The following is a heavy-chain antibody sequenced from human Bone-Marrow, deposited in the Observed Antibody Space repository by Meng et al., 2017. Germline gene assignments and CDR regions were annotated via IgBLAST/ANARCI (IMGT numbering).Heavy chain of an antibody. D-gene: IGHD6-19*01. V-gene: IGHV1-3*01. CDR2: INAGNGNK. CDR1: GYTFTSYA. Sequence: QGRRCQSGAEVKKPGAAVKVSCKASGYTFTSYAMHWVRQAPGQRLEWMGWINAGNGNKKYSQKFQGRVTITRDTSASTAYMELSSLRSEDTAVYYCARGGRYSSGWSDYWGQGTLVTVSS. J-gene: IGHJ4*02. CDR3: ARGGRYSSGWSDY.